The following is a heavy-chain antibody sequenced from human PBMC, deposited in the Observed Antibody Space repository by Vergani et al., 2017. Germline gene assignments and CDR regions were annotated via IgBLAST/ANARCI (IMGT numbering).Heavy chain of an antibody. CDR2: INHSGST. D-gene: IGHD6-19*01. CDR1: GGSFSGYY. J-gene: IGHJ4*02. CDR3: ARDLVPYSHTSGWYYFDY. Sequence: QVQLQQWGAGLLKPSETLSLTCAVYGGSFSGYYWSWIRQPPGKGLEWIGEINHSGSTNYNPSLKSRVTISVDTSKNQFSLKLSSVTAADTAVYYCARDLVPYSHTSGWYYFDYWGQGTLVTVSS. V-gene: IGHV4-34*01.